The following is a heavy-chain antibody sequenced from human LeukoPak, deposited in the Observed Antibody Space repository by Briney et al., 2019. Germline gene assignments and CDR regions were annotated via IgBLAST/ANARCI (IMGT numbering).Heavy chain of an antibody. D-gene: IGHD3-10*01. V-gene: IGHV3-48*03. Sequence: PGGSLRLSCAASRFTFSSYGMHWVRQAPGKGLDWVSYIGSRGATIYYADSVKGRFTISRDNAKNSLYLQMNSLRAEDTAVYYCARDVGYFGSGSYPDYFDYWGQGILVTVSS. CDR2: IGSRGATI. CDR1: RFTFSSYG. J-gene: IGHJ4*02. CDR3: ARDVGYFGSGSYPDYFDY.